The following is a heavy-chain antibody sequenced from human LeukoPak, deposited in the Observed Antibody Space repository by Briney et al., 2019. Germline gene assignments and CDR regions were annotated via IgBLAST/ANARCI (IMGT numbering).Heavy chain of an antibody. CDR3: ANSRPSRYYDSSGYSFDY. V-gene: IGHV3-30*18. J-gene: IGHJ4*02. CDR2: ISYDGSNK. D-gene: IGHD3-22*01. CDR1: GFTFSSYG. Sequence: AGGSLRLSCAASGFTFSSYGMHWVRQAPGKGLEWVAVISYDGSNKYYADSVKGRFTISRDNSKNTLYLQMNSLRAEDTAVYYCANSRPSRYYDSSGYSFDYWGQGTLVTVSS.